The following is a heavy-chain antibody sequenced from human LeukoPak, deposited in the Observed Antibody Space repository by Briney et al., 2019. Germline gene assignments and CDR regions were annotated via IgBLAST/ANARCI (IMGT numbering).Heavy chain of an antibody. V-gene: IGHV1-69*04. D-gene: IGHD5-24*01. CDR1: GGTFNTYD. Sequence: SVKVSCKASGGTFNTYDINWVRQAPGQGLEWMGRIIPGLHITNYAQRFHGRVTISADKSTSTTYLELNNLGSEDTAVYFCSLSKRTSDGSAVDYRGPGTLAAVSS. CDR2: IIPGLHIT. CDR3: SLSKRTSDGSAVDY. J-gene: IGHJ4*02.